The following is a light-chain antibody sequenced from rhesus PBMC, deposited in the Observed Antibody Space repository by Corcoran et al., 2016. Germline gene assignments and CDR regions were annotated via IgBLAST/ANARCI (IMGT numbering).Light chain of an antibody. V-gene: IGKV1-74*01. CDR2: KAS. Sequence: DIQMTQSPSSLFASVGDRVTITCRASENVNNYSNWYQQKPGKAPKLLIYKASTLHSGVPSRFSGSGSGTDYTFTISSLQPEDVATYYCQHGYGIPLTFGGGTKVELK. CDR1: ENVNNY. CDR3: QHGYGIPLT. J-gene: IGKJ4*01.